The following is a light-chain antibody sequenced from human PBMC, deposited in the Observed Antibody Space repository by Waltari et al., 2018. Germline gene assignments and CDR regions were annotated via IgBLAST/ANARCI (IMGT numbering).Light chain of an antibody. Sequence: EIVMTQSPATLSVSQGERAHLPSRASETIRTNLAWYQQKLGQAPRLLVYGASTRATGIPARFSGSGSGPEFTLTISSLQSEDFGVYYCQQYNDWPLTFGGGTKVEIK. CDR1: ETIRTN. J-gene: IGKJ4*01. CDR2: GAS. V-gene: IGKV3-15*01. CDR3: QQYNDWPLT.